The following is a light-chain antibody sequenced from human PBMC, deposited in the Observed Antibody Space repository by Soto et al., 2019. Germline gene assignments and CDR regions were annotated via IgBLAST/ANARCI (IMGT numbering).Light chain of an antibody. Sequence: EIVMTQSPATLSVSPGERATLSCRASQSVSRNLAWYQQKPGQAPRLLIYGASTRATGIPARFSGSGSGTEFTLTISSLQSEDFAGYYCQQYNKWPPDTFGQGTKLEIK. CDR2: GAS. CDR3: QQYNKWPPDT. CDR1: QSVSRN. J-gene: IGKJ2*01. V-gene: IGKV3-15*01.